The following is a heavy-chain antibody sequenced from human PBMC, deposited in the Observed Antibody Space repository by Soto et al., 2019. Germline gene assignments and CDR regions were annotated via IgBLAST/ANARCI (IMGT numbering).Heavy chain of an antibody. CDR2: ISYDGSKR. CDR3: ARDAKRGARPSSFDC. CDR1: GFTFSSYA. J-gene: IGHJ4*02. Sequence: QVQLVESGGGVVQPGRSLRLSCAASGFTFSSYAMHWVRQAPGKGLEWVAVISYDGSKRYYADSVKGRITISRDNSKKTLYLQMNRLRAEDTAVFYCARDAKRGARPSSFDCWGQGPLVTVSS. V-gene: IGHV3-30-3*01. D-gene: IGHD6-6*01.